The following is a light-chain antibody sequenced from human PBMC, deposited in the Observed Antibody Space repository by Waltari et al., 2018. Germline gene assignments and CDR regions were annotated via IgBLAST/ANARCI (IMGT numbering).Light chain of an antibody. CDR2: GAS. V-gene: IGKV3D-11*03. J-gene: IGKJ1*01. CDR1: QGVTRA. CDR3: QHYLRLPVT. Sequence: DIVLTQTPATLSLSPRESATRSCRPRQGVTRALAWYQQKTGQAPRLLIYGASNRATGIPDRFSGSGAGTDFSLTISSLGPEGFAVYYCQHYLRLPVTFGQGTKVEVK.